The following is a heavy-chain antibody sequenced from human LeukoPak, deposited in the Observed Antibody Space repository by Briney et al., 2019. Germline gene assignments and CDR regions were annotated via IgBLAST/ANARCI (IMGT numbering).Heavy chain of an antibody. CDR3: ARERYSVNDYDAFDI. J-gene: IGHJ3*02. CDR2: INANGRST. CDR1: GLTFSSHA. V-gene: IGHV3-64*02. Sequence: PGGSLSLSCAASGLTFSSHAMHWVRQAPGTGLEYVSAINANGRSTYYADSVKGRFTISRDNSKTTLYLQVGSLRTEDMAVYYCARERYSVNDYDAFDIWGQGTMVTVSS. D-gene: IGHD5/OR15-5a*01.